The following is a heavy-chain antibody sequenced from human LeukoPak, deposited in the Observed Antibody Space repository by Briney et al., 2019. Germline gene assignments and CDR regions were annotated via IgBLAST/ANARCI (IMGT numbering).Heavy chain of an antibody. CDR1: GFTFTTYS. D-gene: IGHD6-19*01. V-gene: IGHV3-21*01. J-gene: IGHJ3*02. Sequence: GGSLRLSCEASGFTFTTYSMTWVRQAPGKGLEWVSIISSGSSAIFSADALKGRFTISRDDAKNSLYLQMNSLRAEDTAVYYCARGRVGQWLVDAFDIWGQGTMVTVSS. CDR3: ARGRVGQWLVDAFDI. CDR2: ISSGSSAI.